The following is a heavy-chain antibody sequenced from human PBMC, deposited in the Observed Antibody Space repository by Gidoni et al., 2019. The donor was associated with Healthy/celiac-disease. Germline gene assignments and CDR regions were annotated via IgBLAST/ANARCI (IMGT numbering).Heavy chain of an antibody. CDR3: ARHEDIVATFDY. CDR2: IYYSGST. V-gene: IGHV4-39*01. D-gene: IGHD5-12*01. CDR1: GGSISSSSYY. Sequence: QLQLQESGPGLVKPSETLSLTCTVSGGSISSSSYYWGWIRQPPGKGLEWIGSIYYSGSTYYNPSLKSRVTISVDTSKNQFSLKLSSVTAADTAVYYCARHEDIVATFDYWGQGTLVTVSS. J-gene: IGHJ4*02.